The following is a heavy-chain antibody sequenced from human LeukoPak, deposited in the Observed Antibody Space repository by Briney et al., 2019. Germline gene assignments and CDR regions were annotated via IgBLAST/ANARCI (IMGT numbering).Heavy chain of an antibody. Sequence: SETLSLTCSVSAYSISSSYYWGWIRQPPGKGLEWIGSLFHSGTTSYNPSLKSRVTISLDMARNRFSLKLSSVTAADTAMYYCARLVGNNNYNYMDVWGTGTTVTVSS. CDR1: AYSISSSYY. D-gene: IGHD1/OR15-1a*01. CDR2: LFHSGTT. J-gene: IGHJ6*03. V-gene: IGHV4-38-2*02. CDR3: ARLVGNNNYNYMDV.